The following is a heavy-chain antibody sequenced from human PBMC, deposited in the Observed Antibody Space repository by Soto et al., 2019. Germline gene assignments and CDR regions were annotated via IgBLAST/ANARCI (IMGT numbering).Heavy chain of an antibody. CDR1: GLKFSEAW. CDR3: CWCGSINYYFNQ. V-gene: IGHV3-15*01. Sequence: EVQLVESGGDLVKPGGSLRLSCTASGLKFSEAWMSWVRQVPGKALEWVGRMKSKGSGGTTDYAAPVKGRFTISRDDSKNTVYLQMNSLEIEDSAMYYCCWCGSINYYFNQWGQGTLVTVSS. J-gene: IGHJ4*02. CDR2: MKSKGSGGTT. D-gene: IGHD2-8*01.